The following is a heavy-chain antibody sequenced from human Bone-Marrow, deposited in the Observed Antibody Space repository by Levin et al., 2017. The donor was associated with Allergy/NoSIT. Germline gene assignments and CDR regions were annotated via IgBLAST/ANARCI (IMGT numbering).Heavy chain of an antibody. D-gene: IGHD3-10*01. CDR1: GFTFSSYA. Sequence: GGSLRLSCAASGFTFSSYAMSWVRQAPGKGLEWVSAISGSGGSTYYADSVKGRFTIPRDNSKNTLYLQMNSLRAEDTAVYYCASLNYYGSGSGSVWYFDLWGRGTLVTVSS. CDR2: ISGSGGST. J-gene: IGHJ2*01. V-gene: IGHV3-23*01. CDR3: ASLNYYGSGSGSVWYFDL.